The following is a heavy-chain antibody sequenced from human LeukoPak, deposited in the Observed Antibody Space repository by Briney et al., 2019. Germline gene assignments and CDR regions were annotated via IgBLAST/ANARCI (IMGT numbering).Heavy chain of an antibody. D-gene: IGHD6-13*01. CDR2: INLDGSER. V-gene: IGHV3-7*01. Sequence: GGSLRLSCAASGFTFSGHSMTWVHQAPGKGLEWVANINLDGSERFYVDFVKGRFTISRDNADNSMYLQMNSLRAEDTAVYYCGRVIAGAIDYWAREPLSPSPQ. CDR1: GFTFSGHS. J-gene: IGHJ4*02. CDR3: GRVIAGAIDY.